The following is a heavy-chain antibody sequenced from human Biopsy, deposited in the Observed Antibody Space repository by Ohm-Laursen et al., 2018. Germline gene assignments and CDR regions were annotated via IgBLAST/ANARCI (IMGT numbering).Heavy chain of an antibody. Sequence: SETLSLTLTCSVSGGSISSRNHYWGWLRQPPGKGLEWIGHVYYSGSTFYNSSLESRVTVSVDTSKNQFHLRLTSMSASDTAVYYCARHSLDDFWSGAHYYFDYWGLGTLATVSS. V-gene: IGHV4-39*01. CDR3: ARHSLDDFWSGAHYYFDY. J-gene: IGHJ4*02. CDR2: VYYSGST. D-gene: IGHD3-3*01. CDR1: GGSISSRNHY.